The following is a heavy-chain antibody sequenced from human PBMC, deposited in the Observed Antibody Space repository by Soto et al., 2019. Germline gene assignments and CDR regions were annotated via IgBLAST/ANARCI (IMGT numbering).Heavy chain of an antibody. V-gene: IGHV3-74*01. D-gene: IGHD4-17*01. J-gene: IGHJ4*02. Sequence: PGGSLKLSCAASGFTFSTYAMAWVRQAPGKGLVWVSGINSDGSSTSYADSVKGRFTISRDNAKNTLYLQMNSLRAEDTAVYYCALSHTVTTDYWGQGTLVTVSS. CDR3: ALSHTVTTDY. CDR2: INSDGSST. CDR1: GFTFSTYA.